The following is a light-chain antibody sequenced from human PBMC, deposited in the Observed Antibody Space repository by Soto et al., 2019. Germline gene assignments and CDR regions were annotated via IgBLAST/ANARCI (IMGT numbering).Light chain of an antibody. V-gene: IGKV3-15*01. Sequence: EVVMTQSPGTLSVSPGERATLSCRASQSVSTNLAWYQQKPGQAPRLLIYGASTRATGIPARFSGSGSGTEFTLTITSLQSEDFAVYFCQQYNDRLWTFGQGTKVDI. J-gene: IGKJ1*01. CDR1: QSVSTN. CDR2: GAS. CDR3: QQYNDRLWT.